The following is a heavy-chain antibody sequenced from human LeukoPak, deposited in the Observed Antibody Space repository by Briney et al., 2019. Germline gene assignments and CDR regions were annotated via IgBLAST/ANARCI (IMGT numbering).Heavy chain of an antibody. V-gene: IGHV3-48*03. Sequence: PGGSLRLSCAASGFTFNSYEMNWVRQAPGKGLEWVSYISSSGSTIYYADSVKGRFTISRDNSKNTLYLQMNSLRAEDTAVYYCAREGIQLQKGAFDIWGQGTMVTVSS. CDR2: ISSSGSTI. J-gene: IGHJ3*02. CDR3: AREGIQLQKGAFDI. CDR1: GFTFNSYE. D-gene: IGHD5-18*01.